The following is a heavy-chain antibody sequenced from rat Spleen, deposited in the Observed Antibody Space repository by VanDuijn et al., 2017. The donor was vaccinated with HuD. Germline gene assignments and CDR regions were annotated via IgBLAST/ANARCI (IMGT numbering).Heavy chain of an antibody. CDR2: ISYDGSST. D-gene: IGHD1-1*01. J-gene: IGHJ3*01. CDR1: GFTFSDYY. V-gene: IGHV5-22*01. CDR3: ARRGLQYNWFAY. Sequence: EVQLVESGGGLVQPGRSLKLSCAASGFTFSDYYMAWVRQAPKKGLEWVASISYDGSSTYYGDSVKGRFTISRDNAKNTLYLQMDSLRSEDTATYYCARRGLQYNWFAYWGQGTLVTVSS.